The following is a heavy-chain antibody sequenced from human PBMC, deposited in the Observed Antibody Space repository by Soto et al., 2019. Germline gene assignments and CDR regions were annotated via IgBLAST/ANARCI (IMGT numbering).Heavy chain of an antibody. CDR2: TYYSGNT. V-gene: IGHV4-39*01. CDR1: GGSISSIDDS. J-gene: IGHJ5*02. Sequence: PSETLSLTCTVSGGSISSIDDSWGWIRRPPGKGLEWIGSTYYSGNTYYNPSLKSRVTISVDTSKNQFSLKLSSVTAADTAVYHCARHTICGVVIIPWFDPWGQGSLVTVSS. CDR3: ARHTICGVVIIPWFDP. D-gene: IGHD3-3*01.